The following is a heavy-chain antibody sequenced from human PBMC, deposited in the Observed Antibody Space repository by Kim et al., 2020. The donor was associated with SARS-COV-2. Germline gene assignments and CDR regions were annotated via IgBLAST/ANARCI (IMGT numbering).Heavy chain of an antibody. J-gene: IGHJ5*02. Sequence: SETLSLTCTVSGGYIRRSTHYWGWIRQPPGGGLEWIGTVYYSGAPYYNPSLKSRVTISVDTSKNQFSLELSSVTAADKAVYYCARPLPTVAQQNNWFDPWGQGTLVTVSS. D-gene: IGHD6-19*01. CDR3: ARPLPTVAQQNNWFDP. CDR1: GGYIRRSTHY. CDR2: VYYSGAP. V-gene: IGHV4-39*01.